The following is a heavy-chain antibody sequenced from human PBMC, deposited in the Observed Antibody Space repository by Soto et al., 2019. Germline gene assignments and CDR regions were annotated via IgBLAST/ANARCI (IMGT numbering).Heavy chain of an antibody. CDR3: ARSHGYCSSTSCYTPLDY. CDR1: GFTFTRYS. D-gene: IGHD2-2*02. Sequence: GPLRLSCAASGFTFTRYSMNWVRQAPGKGLEWVSSISSTTNYIYYGDAMKGRFTISRDNAKNTLYLQMNSLRAEDTAVYYCARSHGYCSSTSCYTPLDYWGQGTLVTVSS. J-gene: IGHJ4*02. CDR2: ISSTTNYI. V-gene: IGHV3-21*01.